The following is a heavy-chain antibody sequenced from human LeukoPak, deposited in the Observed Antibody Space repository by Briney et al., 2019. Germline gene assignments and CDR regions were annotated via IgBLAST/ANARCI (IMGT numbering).Heavy chain of an antibody. D-gene: IGHD5-12*01. CDR3: ARESTFRLLRNVSDI. CDR2: INPSDGST. J-gene: IGHJ3*02. CDR1: GYTFTIFH. V-gene: IGHV1-46*01. Sequence: ASMKVPCKASGYTFTIFHIHWVRQAPGQGLEWMGMINPSDGSTNYAQKFQGRVTMTSDRSTSTVAMDLSSLRSDDTAVYYCARESTFRLLRNVSDIWGQGTMVTVSS.